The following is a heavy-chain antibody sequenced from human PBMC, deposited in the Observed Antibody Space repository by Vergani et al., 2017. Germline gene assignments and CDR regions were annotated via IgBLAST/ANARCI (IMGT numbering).Heavy chain of an antibody. CDR1: GFTFSSYA. J-gene: IGHJ4*02. V-gene: IGHV3-23*01. Sequence: EVQLLESGGGLVQPGGSLRLSCAASGFTFSSYAMSWVRQAPGKGLEWVSSISGSGGSTYYADSVKGRFTISRDTSKNTRYLQMNSLRAEDTAVYYCEKGIDFWWGCLDYWGQGTLVSVSS. CDR3: EKGIDFWWGCLDY. D-gene: IGHD3-3*01. CDR2: ISGSGGST.